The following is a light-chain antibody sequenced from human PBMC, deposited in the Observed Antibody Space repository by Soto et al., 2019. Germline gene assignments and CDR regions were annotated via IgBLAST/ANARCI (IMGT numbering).Light chain of an antibody. J-gene: IGKJ1*01. CDR1: QSISSY. CDR2: AAS. V-gene: IGKV1-33*01. CDR3: QQYDNLPLT. Sequence: IQVTQSPSSLSASAGDRVTITCRASQSISSYLNWYQQRPGKAPKLLIYAASSLQSGVPSRFSGSGSGTDFTFTISSLQPEDIATYYCQQYDNLPLTFCQGTKVDI.